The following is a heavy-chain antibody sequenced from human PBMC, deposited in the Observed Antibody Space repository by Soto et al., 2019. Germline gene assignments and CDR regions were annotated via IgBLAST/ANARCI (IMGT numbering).Heavy chain of an antibody. CDR1: GFTFSSYA. J-gene: IGHJ4*02. CDR2: ISYDGSNK. V-gene: IGHV3-30-3*01. CDR3: ARERGSSGDY. Sequence: QVQLVESGGGVVQPGRSLRLSCAASGFTFSSYAMHWVRQAPGKGLEWVAVISYDGSNKYYADSAKGRFTISRDNSKNTLYLQMNSLRAEDTAVYYCARERGSSGDYWGQGTLVTVSS.